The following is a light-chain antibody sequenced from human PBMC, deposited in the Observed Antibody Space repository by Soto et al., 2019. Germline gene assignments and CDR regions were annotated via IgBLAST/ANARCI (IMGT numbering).Light chain of an antibody. CDR1: QSVSSN. CDR3: QHYKNWPPLT. V-gene: IGKV3-15*01. J-gene: IGKJ4*01. Sequence: EIVMTQSPATLSVSPGERATLYCRASQSVSSNLAWYQQKPGQAPRLLIYGASTRATGIPARFSGSGSGTEFTLTISSLQSEDFAVYSCQHYKNWPPLTFGGGTKVEIK. CDR2: GAS.